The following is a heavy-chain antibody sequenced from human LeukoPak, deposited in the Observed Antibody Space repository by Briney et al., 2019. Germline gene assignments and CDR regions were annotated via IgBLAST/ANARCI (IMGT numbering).Heavy chain of an antibody. J-gene: IGHJ4*02. V-gene: IGHV3-23*01. Sequence: PGGSLRLSCEASGFSFSSYSMSWVRQAPRKGMEWVSGISGSGGSTDYADSVKGRFTISRDNSKNTLYLQMNSLRAEDTAVYYCAKDKIVGAIFRFDYWGQGTLVTVSS. D-gene: IGHD1-26*01. CDR2: ISGSGGST. CDR1: GFSFSSYS. CDR3: AKDKIVGAIFRFDY.